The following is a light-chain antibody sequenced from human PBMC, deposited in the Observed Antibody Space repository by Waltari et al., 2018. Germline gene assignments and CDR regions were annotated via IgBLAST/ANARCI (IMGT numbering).Light chain of an antibody. J-gene: IGLJ1*01. Sequence: QSALTQPASVSGSPGQSITISCTGTSSDAGNYNLVSWYQQHPGKAPKLMIYEVSNRPSCVSTRFSGSKSGNTASLTISGLQAEDEADYHCCSYASGTTPYVFGTGTKVTVL. CDR2: EVS. CDR1: SSDAGNYNL. CDR3: CSYASGTTPYV. V-gene: IGLV2-23*02.